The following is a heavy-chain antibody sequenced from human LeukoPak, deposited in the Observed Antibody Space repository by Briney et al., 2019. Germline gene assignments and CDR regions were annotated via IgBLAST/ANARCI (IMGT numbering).Heavy chain of an antibody. Sequence: GGSLRLSCAASGFTFSTYVMSWVRQTPGKGLEWVSTISGSGGSTYYADSVKGRFTISRDNSKNTLYLQMNSLRAEDTAVYYCAKLASPGYCSGGTCLFDFWGQGTLVTVSS. CDR2: ISGSGGST. CDR3: AKLASPGYCSGGTCLFDF. V-gene: IGHV3-23*01. J-gene: IGHJ4*02. D-gene: IGHD2-15*01. CDR1: GFTFSTYV.